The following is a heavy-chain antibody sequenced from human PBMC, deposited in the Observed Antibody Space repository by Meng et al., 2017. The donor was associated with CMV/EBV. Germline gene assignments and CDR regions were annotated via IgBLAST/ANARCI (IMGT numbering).Heavy chain of an antibody. CDR2: IKDTGTT. CDR1: VGSFRGHS. V-gene: IGHV4-34*01. CDR3: ARGAPGY. Sequence: GNLSLTCDVYVGSFRGHSWTWSRQSPAKGLEWIENIKDTGTTNYNPSLKSRVSILVDTSKNQFSLKLKSVTGADTAIYYCARGAPGYWGQGTLVTVSS. J-gene: IGHJ4*02.